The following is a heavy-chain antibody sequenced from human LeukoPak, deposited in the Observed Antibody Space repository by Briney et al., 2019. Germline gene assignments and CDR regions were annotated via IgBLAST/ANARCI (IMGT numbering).Heavy chain of an antibody. J-gene: IGHJ6*02. CDR3: AKYADSSRYYYYYGMDV. Sequence: PSETLSLTCAVYGGSFSGYYWSWIRQPPGKGLEWIGEINHSGSTNYNPSLKSRVTISVDTSKNQFSLKLSSVTVADTAVYYCAKYADSSRYYYYYGMDVWGQGTTVTVSS. CDR2: INHSGST. V-gene: IGHV4-34*01. CDR1: GGSFSGYY. D-gene: IGHD6-13*01.